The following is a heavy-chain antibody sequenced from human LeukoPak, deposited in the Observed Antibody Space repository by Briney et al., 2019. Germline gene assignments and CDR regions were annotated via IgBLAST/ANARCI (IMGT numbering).Heavy chain of an antibody. J-gene: IGHJ5*02. CDR1: GASINSGGFY. V-gene: IGHV4-31*03. CDR2: IFYTGNT. Sequence: SQTLSLTCTVSGASINSGGFYWSWIRQHPGKGLEYIGYIFYTGNTNYNPSLKSRVTISLDTSKNQFSLKLNSVTAADTAVYYCARSRGSSGFSWGQGTPVTVSS. CDR3: ARSRGSSGFS. D-gene: IGHD3-22*01.